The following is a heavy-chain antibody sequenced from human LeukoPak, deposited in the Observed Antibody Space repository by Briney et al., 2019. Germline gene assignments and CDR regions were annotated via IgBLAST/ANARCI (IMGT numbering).Heavy chain of an antibody. V-gene: IGHV5-51*01. Sequence: GESLKISCKGSGYTYNSYWIGWVRQMPGKGLEWIGIIYPIESKTKYSQSFEGQVTISADKSINTAYLQWISLKASDTAMYFCATRDGYNLLSWGQGTLVTVSS. CDR3: ATRDGYNLLS. J-gene: IGHJ4*02. CDR1: GYTYNSYW. D-gene: IGHD5-24*01. CDR2: IYPIESKT.